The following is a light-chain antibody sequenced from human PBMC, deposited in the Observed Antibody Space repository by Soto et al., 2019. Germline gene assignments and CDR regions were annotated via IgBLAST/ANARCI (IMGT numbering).Light chain of an antibody. Sequence: QSVLSQPASVSGSPGQSITISCTGTSSDVGRYDYVSWYQQHPGKAPKLMASEVSHGPSGVSNXFSGSKSGNTASLTISGLQAEDEADYYCSSYSTMGTYVFGAGTKVTVL. J-gene: IGLJ1*01. CDR2: EVS. CDR1: SSDVGRYDY. CDR3: SSYSTMGTYV. V-gene: IGLV2-14*01.